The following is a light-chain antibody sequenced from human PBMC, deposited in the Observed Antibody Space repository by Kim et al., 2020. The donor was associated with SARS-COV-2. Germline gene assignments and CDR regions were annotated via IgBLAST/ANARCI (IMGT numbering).Light chain of an antibody. V-gene: IGKV1-8*01. CDR1: QGISSY. CDR2: AAS. J-gene: IGKJ1*01. CDR3: QQYYSYPPT. Sequence: ASTGDRVTITCRTSQGISSYLAWYQQKPGKAPKLLIYAASTLQSGVPSRFSGSGSGTDFTLTISCLQSEDFATYYCQQYYSYPPTFGQGTKVDIK.